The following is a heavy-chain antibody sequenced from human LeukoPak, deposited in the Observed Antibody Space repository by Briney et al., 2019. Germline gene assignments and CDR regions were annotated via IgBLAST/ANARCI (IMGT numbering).Heavy chain of an antibody. D-gene: IGHD3-22*01. J-gene: IGHJ3*02. CDR3: AREGLGDYDSSGYSGAFDI. CDR1: GFTFSSYS. Sequence: GGSLRLSCAASGFTFSSYSMNWVRQAPGKGLEWVSSISSSSSYIYYADSVKGRFTISRDNAKYSLYLQMNSLRAEDTAVYYCAREGLGDYDSSGYSGAFDIWGQGTMVTVSS. CDR2: ISSSSSYI. V-gene: IGHV3-21*01.